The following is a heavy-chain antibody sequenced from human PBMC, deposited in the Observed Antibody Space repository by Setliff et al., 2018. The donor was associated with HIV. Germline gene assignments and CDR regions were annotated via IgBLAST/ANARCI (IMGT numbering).Heavy chain of an antibody. CDR2: ITPNSGGT. Sequence: ASVKVSCKASADIFNAYYIHWVRQAPGQGLEWMGWITPNSGGTNYARKFQGRVTMTRDTSISTAYMELNSLRSDDTAVYYCATAGGRSWFDPWGPGTLVTVSS. D-gene: IGHD3-16*01. CDR1: ADIFNAYY. J-gene: IGHJ5*02. V-gene: IGHV1-2*02. CDR3: ATAGGRSWFDP.